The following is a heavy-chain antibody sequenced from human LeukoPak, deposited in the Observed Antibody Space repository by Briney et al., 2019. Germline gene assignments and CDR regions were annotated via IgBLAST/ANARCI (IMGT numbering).Heavy chain of an antibody. J-gene: IGHJ6*02. V-gene: IGHV3-30-3*01. D-gene: IGHD6-19*01. CDR1: GFTFSSYA. CDR3: ARVQWLVIRYYYGMEV. CDR2: ISYDGSNK. Sequence: GGSLRLSCAASGFTFSSYAMHWVRQAPGKGLEWVAVISYDGSNKYYADSVKGRFTISRDNSKNTLYLQMNSLRAEDTAVYYCARVQWLVIRYYYGMEVWGQGTTVTVSS.